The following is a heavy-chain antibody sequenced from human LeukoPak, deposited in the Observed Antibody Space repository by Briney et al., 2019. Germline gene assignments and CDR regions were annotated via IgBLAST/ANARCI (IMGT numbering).Heavy chain of an antibody. D-gene: IGHD3-3*01. J-gene: IGHJ4*02. V-gene: IGHV3-21*01. CDR2: ISSSSSYI. CDR1: GFTFSSYS. CDR3: ARGPSGYYDD. Sequence: GGTLRLSCAASGFTFSSYSMNWVRQAPGKGLEWVSSISSSSSYIYYADSVKGRFTISRDNAKNSLYLQMNSLRAEDTAVYYCARGPSGYYDDWGQGTLVTVSS.